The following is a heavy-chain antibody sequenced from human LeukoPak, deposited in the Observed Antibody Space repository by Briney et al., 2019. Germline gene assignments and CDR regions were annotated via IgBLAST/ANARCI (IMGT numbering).Heavy chain of an antibody. CDR1: GYTFSGFY. CDR3: ARDGRLRNGYDNFYI. Sequence: ASVKVSCKASGYTFSGFYINWVRQAPGQGLEWMGWINPKNDDTHYAQDFLGRVTMTRDTSISTAYMELSRLASDDTAVYYCARDGRLRNGYDNFYIWGRGTLVSVSS. J-gene: IGHJ4*02. CDR2: INPKNDDT. D-gene: IGHD5-18*01. V-gene: IGHV1-2*02.